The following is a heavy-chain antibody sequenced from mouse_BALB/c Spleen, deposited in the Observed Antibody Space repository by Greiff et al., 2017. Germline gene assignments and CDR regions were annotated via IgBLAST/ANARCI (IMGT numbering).Heavy chain of an antibody. Sequence: EVQLQQSGAELVKPGASVKLSCTASGFNIKDTYMHWVKQRPEQGLEWIGRIDPANGNTKYDPKFQGKATITADTSSNTAYLQLSSLTSEDTAVYYCARSGRLGGWFAYWGQGTLVTVSA. CDR3: ARSGRLGGWFAY. CDR2: IDPANGNT. D-gene: IGHD2-4*01. J-gene: IGHJ3*01. CDR1: GFNIKDTY. V-gene: IGHV14-3*02.